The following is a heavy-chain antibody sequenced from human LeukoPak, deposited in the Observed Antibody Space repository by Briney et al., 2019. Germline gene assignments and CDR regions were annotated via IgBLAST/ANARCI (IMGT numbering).Heavy chain of an antibody. Sequence: SETLSLTCAVSGYSISSGYYWGWIRQPPGKWMEWIGNVYHSGSTYKNPSLKSRVSISLDTSNNQFSLKLTSVTAADTAIYYCARLSGAPVRHPIYHFDYWGQGTLVTVSS. CDR2: VYHSGST. J-gene: IGHJ4*02. V-gene: IGHV4-38-2*01. CDR3: ARLSGAPVRHPIYHFDY. D-gene: IGHD1-26*01. CDR1: GYSISSGYY.